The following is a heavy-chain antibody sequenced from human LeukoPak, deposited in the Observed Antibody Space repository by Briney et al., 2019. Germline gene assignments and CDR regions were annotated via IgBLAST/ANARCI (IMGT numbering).Heavy chain of an antibody. J-gene: IGHJ4*02. CDR1: AFTVGSNY. V-gene: IGHV3-48*03. Sequence: GGSLRLSCAASAFTVGSNYMTWVRQAPGKGLEWVSYISSTGSTIYYADSVKGRFTISRDNAKNPLYLQMNSLGAEVTAFYYCASTLVGATDYWGRGTLVTVSS. D-gene: IGHD1-26*01. CDR2: ISSTGSTI. CDR3: ASTLVGATDY.